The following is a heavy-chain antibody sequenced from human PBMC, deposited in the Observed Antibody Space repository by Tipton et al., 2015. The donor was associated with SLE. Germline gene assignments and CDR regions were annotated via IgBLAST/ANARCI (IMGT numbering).Heavy chain of an antibody. CDR2: INHSGST. Sequence: TLSLTCAVYGGSFSGYYWSWIRQPPGKGLEWIGEINHSGSTNYNPSLKSRATISVDTSKNQFSLKLSSVTAADTAVYYCAVRDFWSPKGAFDIWGQGTMVTVSS. V-gene: IGHV4-34*01. D-gene: IGHD3-3*01. CDR1: GGSFSGYY. J-gene: IGHJ3*02. CDR3: AVRDFWSPKGAFDI.